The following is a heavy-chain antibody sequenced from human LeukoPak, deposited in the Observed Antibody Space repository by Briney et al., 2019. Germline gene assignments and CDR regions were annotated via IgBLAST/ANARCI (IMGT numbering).Heavy chain of an antibody. Sequence: ASVKVSCKASGGTFSSYAISWVRQAPGQGLEWMGGIIPIFGTANYAQKFQGRVTITADKSTNTAYMELSSLRSEDTAVYYCASTLGGSYAFDTWGQGTMVTVSS. J-gene: IGHJ3*02. CDR2: IIPIFGTA. CDR1: GGTFSSYA. D-gene: IGHD1-26*01. V-gene: IGHV1-69*06. CDR3: ASTLGGSYAFDT.